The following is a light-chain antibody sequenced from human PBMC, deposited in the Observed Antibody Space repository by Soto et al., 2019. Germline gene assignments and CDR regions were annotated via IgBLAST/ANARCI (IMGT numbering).Light chain of an antibody. J-gene: IGLJ1*01. CDR1: SSDVGGYNY. CDR2: DVS. CDR3: SSYTSSNTYV. V-gene: IGLV2-14*03. Sequence: QSVLAQPASVSGSPGQSITISCTGTSSDVGGYNYVSWYQHHPGKVPQLMIYDVSNQPSGVSNRFSGSKSGNTASLTISGLQAEDEADYYCSSYTSSNTYVFGTGTKVTVL.